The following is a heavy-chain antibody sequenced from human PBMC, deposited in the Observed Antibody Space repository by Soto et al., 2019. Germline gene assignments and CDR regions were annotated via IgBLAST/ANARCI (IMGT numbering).Heavy chain of an antibody. CDR1: GFTFSSYG. Sequence: GGSLRLSCAASGFTFSSYGMHWVRQAPGKGLEWVAVISYDGSNKYYADSVKGRFTISRDNSKNTLYLQMNSLRAEDTAVYYCAKDGSQWDWNDASGIDYWGQGTLVTVSS. J-gene: IGHJ4*02. CDR3: AKDGSQWDWNDASGIDY. CDR2: ISYDGSNK. D-gene: IGHD1-1*01. V-gene: IGHV3-30*18.